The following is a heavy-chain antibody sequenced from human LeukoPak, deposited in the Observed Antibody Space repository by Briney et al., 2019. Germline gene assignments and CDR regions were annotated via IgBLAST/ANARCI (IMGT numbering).Heavy chain of an antibody. CDR1: GYSFITYS. CDR3: AGPSAMSIGRGGDC. Sequence: GESLKISCKASGYSFITYSIGWVRQMPAKGLEWRGIIYLGDSDARYSPSFQGQVTISVAKSISTAYRQWSSLKASDTAVYYCAGPSAMSIGRGGDCWGQGTLVTVSS. J-gene: IGHJ4*02. CDR2: IYLGDSDA. V-gene: IGHV5-51*01. D-gene: IGHD2-2*01.